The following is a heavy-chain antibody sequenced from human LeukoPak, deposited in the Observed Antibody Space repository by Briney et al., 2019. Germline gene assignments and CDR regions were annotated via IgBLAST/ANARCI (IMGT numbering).Heavy chain of an antibody. CDR1: GGSISSYY. Sequence: SETLSLTCTVSGGSISSYYWSWIRQPPGKGLEWIGYIYYSGSTNYNPSLKSRVTISVDTSKSQFSLKLSSVTAADTAVYYCARSWQYYDILTGLFDPWGQGTLVTVSS. V-gene: IGHV4-59*01. CDR3: ARSWQYYDILTGLFDP. J-gene: IGHJ5*02. CDR2: IYYSGST. D-gene: IGHD3-9*01.